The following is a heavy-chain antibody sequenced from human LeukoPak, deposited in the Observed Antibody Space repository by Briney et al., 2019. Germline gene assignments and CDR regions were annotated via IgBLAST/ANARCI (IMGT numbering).Heavy chain of an antibody. CDR3: ARVTTRFGESAFDI. J-gene: IGHJ3*02. Sequence: GGSLRLSCAASGFTFSRYAMHWVRQAPGKGLEWVAAISYDGSNKYVDSVKGRFTISRDNSKNTLYLQMNSLRAEDTAVYYCARVTTRFGESAFDIWGQGTMVTVSS. CDR1: GFTFSRYA. V-gene: IGHV3-30-3*01. D-gene: IGHD3-16*01. CDR2: ISYDGSNK.